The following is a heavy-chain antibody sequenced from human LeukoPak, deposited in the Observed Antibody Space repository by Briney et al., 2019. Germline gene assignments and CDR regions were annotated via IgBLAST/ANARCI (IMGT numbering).Heavy chain of an antibody. Sequence: PGGSLRLSCVASGFTFSSYAMSRVRQAPGKGLEWVSAISVSGGSTYYADSVKGRFTISRDNSKNTLYLQMNSLRAEDTAVYYCAKDRLRGDTAMVRLDVWGKGTTVTVSS. J-gene: IGHJ6*04. CDR3: AKDRLRGDTAMVRLDV. V-gene: IGHV3-23*01. CDR2: ISVSGGST. D-gene: IGHD5-18*01. CDR1: GFTFSSYA.